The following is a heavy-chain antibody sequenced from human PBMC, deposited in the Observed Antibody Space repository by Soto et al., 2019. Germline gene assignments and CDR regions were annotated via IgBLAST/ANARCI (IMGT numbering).Heavy chain of an antibody. CDR2: ISYDGRNE. V-gene: IGHV3-30*18. J-gene: IGHJ4*02. CDR3: AKGVVREPAYFDY. D-gene: IGHD3-10*01. Sequence: PGGSLRLSCTVSGFTFSAFAMYWVRQAPGKGLEWVALISYDGRNEDFAESVRGRFTISRDNSKTTLYLDMNSLSAEDSGVYFCAKGVVREPAYFDYWGQGTLVTVSS. CDR1: GFTFSAFA.